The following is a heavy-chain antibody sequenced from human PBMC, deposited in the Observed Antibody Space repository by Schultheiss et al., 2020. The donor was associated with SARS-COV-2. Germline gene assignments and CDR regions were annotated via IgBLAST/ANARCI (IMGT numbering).Heavy chain of an antibody. CDR2: ISAYNGNT. Sequence: ALVKVSCKTSGYIFTNYGISWVRQAPGQGLEWMGWISAYNGNTNYAQKFQGRVTMTTDTSTSTAYMELRGLRSDDTAVYYCARGIQRYCSSTKCYGGYMDVWGKGTTVTVSS. CDR1: GYIFTNYG. D-gene: IGHD2-2*01. J-gene: IGHJ6*03. CDR3: ARGIQRYCSSTKCYGGYMDV. V-gene: IGHV1-18*01.